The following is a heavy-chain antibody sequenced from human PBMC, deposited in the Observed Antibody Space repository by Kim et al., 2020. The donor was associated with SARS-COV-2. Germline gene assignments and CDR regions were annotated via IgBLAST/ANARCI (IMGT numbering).Heavy chain of an antibody. CDR3: AKGAPRNGLHFFDY. CDR2: ISWNSDTI. CDR1: GFSFGDYA. J-gene: IGHJ4*02. V-gene: IGHV3-9*01. D-gene: IGHD3-3*02. Sequence: GGSLRLSCAASGFSFGDYAMHWVRQAPGKGLEWVSGISWNSDTIGYADSVKGRFTISRDNTKNSLYLQMNSLRAVDTALYYWAKGAPRNGLHFFDYWGQGSLVTVSS.